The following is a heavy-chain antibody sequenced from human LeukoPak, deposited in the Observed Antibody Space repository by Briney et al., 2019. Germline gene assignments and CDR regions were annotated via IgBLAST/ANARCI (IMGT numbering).Heavy chain of an antibody. CDR3: ARSDITMIVVE. V-gene: IGHV4-59*08. Sequence: SETLSLTCTVSGDSISSYYWSWIRQPPGKGLEWIGYIYYSGSTNYNPSLKSRVTISVDTSKNQFSLKLSSVTAADTAVYYCARSDITMIVVEWGQGTLVTVSS. CDR2: IYYSGST. CDR1: GDSISSYY. J-gene: IGHJ4*02. D-gene: IGHD3-22*01.